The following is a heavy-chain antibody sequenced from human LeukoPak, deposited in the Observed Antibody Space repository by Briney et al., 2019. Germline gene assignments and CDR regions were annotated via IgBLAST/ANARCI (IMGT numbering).Heavy chain of an antibody. D-gene: IGHD3-10*01. Sequence: ASVKVSCKASGYTFTSYGISWVRQAPGQGLEWMGWISAYNGNTNYAQKLQGRVTMTTGTSTSTAYMELRSLRSDDTAVYYCATMGTTMVRGVIIKGAFDIWGQGTMVTVSS. CDR1: GYTFTSYG. CDR2: ISAYNGNT. V-gene: IGHV1-18*01. J-gene: IGHJ3*02. CDR3: ATMGTTMVRGVIIKGAFDI.